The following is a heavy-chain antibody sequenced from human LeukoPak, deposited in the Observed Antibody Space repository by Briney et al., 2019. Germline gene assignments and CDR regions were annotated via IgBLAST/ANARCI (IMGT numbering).Heavy chain of an antibody. J-gene: IGHJ5*02. V-gene: IGHV4-34*01. CDR2: INHSGST. D-gene: IGHD2-21*02. CDR1: GGSFSGYY. Sequence: SETLSLTCAVYGGSFSGYYWSWIRQPPGKGLEWIGEINHSGSTNYNPSLKSRVTISVDTSKNQFSLKLSSVTAADTAVYYCARTLHIVVVTAHDPRRRFDHWGQGTLVTVSS. CDR3: ARTLHIVVVTAHDPRRRFDH.